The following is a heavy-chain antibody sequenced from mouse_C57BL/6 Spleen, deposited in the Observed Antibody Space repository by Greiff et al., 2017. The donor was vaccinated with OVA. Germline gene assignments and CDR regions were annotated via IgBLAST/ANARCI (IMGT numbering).Heavy chain of an antibody. CDR1: GFTFSSYA. CDR3: TRDLHTYAMDY. Sequence: EVQRVESGEGLVKPGGSLKLSCAASGFTFSSYAMSWVRQTPEKRLEWVAYISSGGDYIYYADTVKGRFTISRDNARNTLYLQMSSLKSEDTAMYYCTRDLHTYAMDYWGQGTSVTVSS. J-gene: IGHJ4*01. V-gene: IGHV5-9-1*02. CDR2: ISSGGDYI.